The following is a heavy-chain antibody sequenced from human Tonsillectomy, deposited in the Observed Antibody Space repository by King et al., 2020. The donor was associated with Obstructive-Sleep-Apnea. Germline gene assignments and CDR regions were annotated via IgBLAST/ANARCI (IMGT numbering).Heavy chain of an antibody. Sequence: QLQESGPGLVKPSETLSLTCTVSGGSVSGGGSYWTWIRQPPGKLLEWIGFIYSSGSTNYNPSLKSRVTISVDMSKNQFSLRLISVTAADTAVYYCARGPTVTTGWFDPWGQGTLVTVSS. J-gene: IGHJ5*02. V-gene: IGHV4-61*08. D-gene: IGHD4-17*01. CDR1: GGSVSGGGSY. CDR2: IYSSGST. CDR3: ARGPTVTTGWFDP.